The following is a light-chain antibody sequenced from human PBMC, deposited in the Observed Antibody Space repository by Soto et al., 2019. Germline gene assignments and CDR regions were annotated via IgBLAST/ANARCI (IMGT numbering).Light chain of an antibody. CDR2: GNS. CDR1: SSNIGAGYD. Sequence: SVLTQPPSVSGAPGQRVTISCTGSSSNIGAGYDVHWYQQLPGTAPKLLIYGNSNRPSGVPDRFSGSKSGTSASLAITKLQAEDEADYYWQSYDSSLSVVFGGGTKLTVL. V-gene: IGLV1-40*01. CDR3: QSYDSSLSVV. J-gene: IGLJ2*01.